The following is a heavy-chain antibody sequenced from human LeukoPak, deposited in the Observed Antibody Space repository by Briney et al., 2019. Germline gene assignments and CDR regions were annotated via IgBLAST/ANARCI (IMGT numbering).Heavy chain of an antibody. J-gene: IGHJ4*02. V-gene: IGHV3-23*01. Sequence: GGSLRLSCAASGFTFKTYAMNWVRQVPGKGPEWVSSMSGSGNSTDYADSVKGRFTISRDNSKNTLYLQMNSLRAEDTALYYCAKDAQGLVRGGIYFDFWGQGSLVTVSS. CDR3: AKDAQGLVRGGIYFDF. CDR2: MSGSGNST. D-gene: IGHD6-19*01. CDR1: GFTFKTYA.